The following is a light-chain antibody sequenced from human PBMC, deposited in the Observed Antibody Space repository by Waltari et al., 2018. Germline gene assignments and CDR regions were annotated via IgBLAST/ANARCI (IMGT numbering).Light chain of an antibody. Sequence: EIVMTQSPATLSVSPGERVTLSCRASQSVNNKLAWYQQKPGQAPRLLIYDASTRATGIPTSFSGSGSGTEFTITISSLQSEDFAVYYCQQYSDWPLTSGGGTKVEIK. V-gene: IGKV3-15*01. CDR1: QSVNNK. J-gene: IGKJ4*01. CDR3: QQYSDWPLT. CDR2: DAS.